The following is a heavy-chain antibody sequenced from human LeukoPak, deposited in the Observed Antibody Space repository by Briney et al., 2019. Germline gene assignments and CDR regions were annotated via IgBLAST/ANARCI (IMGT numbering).Heavy chain of an antibody. D-gene: IGHD3-22*01. V-gene: IGHV4-34*01. J-gene: IGHJ4*02. CDR1: GVSFSGYY. Sequence: SETLSLTCAVYGVSFSGYYWSWIRQPPGKGLEWIGEINHSGSTNYNPSLKSRVTISVDTSKNQFSLKLSSVTAADTAVYYCARIGADSSSYYSDFDYWGQGTLVTVSS. CDR2: INHSGST. CDR3: ARIGADSSSYYSDFDY.